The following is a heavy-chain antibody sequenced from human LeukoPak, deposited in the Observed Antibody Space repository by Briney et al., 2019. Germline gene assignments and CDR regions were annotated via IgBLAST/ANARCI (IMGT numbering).Heavy chain of an antibody. CDR3: ARAGGSSWYPSYYMDV. Sequence: ASVKVSCKASGYTFTSYDINWVRQATGQGLEWMGWMNLNSGNTGYAQKFQGRVTITRNTSISTAYMELSSLRSEDTAVYYCARAGGSSWYPSYYMDVWGKGTTVTVSS. V-gene: IGHV1-8*03. D-gene: IGHD6-13*01. CDR1: GYTFTSYD. J-gene: IGHJ6*03. CDR2: MNLNSGNT.